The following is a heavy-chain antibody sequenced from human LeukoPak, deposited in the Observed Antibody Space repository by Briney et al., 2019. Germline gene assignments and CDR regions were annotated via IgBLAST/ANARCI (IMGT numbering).Heavy chain of an antibody. J-gene: IGHJ5*02. Sequence: ASVKVSCKASGYTFTNYYMHWVRQAPGQGLEWMGIINPSGGSTSYAQKFQGRVTMTRDTSTSTAYMELRSLRSDDTAVYYCARDCSSGTCYFFPCGQGTLVTVSS. CDR1: GYTFTNYY. D-gene: IGHD2-15*01. CDR2: INPSGGST. CDR3: ARDCSSGTCYFFP. V-gene: IGHV1-46*01.